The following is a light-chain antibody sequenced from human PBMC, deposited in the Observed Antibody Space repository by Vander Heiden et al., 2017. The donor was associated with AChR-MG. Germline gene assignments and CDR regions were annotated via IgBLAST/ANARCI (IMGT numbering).Light chain of an antibody. CDR2: GTS. V-gene: IGKV3-20*01. CDR3: QQYASSPWT. J-gene: IGKJ1*01. Sequence: IVLTQSPGTPSLSPGVRATLSCRASQSVNSNYFAWYQQKPGQAPRLLIYGTSSRATDIPDRFSGSGSGTDFTLTISRLEPEDFAVYYCQQYASSPWTFGQGTKVEIK. CDR1: QSVNSNY.